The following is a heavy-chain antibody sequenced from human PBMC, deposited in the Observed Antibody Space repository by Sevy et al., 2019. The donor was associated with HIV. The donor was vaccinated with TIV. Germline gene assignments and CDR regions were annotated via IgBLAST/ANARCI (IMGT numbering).Heavy chain of an antibody. D-gene: IGHD3-3*01. CDR2: ISDDSRYI. Sequence: GGYLRLSCAASGFTFRSYSMNWVRQAPGKGLEWLSSISDDSRYIYYSDSVKGRFTISRANAKGSLYLQMNSLRVEDTAIYYCARDFTIFGVVSGIDYWGQGNLVTVSS. V-gene: IGHV3-21*01. CDR1: GFTFRSYS. J-gene: IGHJ4*02. CDR3: ARDFTIFGVVSGIDY.